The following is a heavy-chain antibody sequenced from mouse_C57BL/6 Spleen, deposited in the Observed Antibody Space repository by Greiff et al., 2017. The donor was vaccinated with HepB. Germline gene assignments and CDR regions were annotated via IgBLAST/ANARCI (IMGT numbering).Heavy chain of an antibody. J-gene: IGHJ1*03. CDR2: IDPETGGT. CDR1: GYTFTDYE. V-gene: IGHV1-15*01. Sequence: QVQLKQSGAELVRPGASVTLSCKASGYTFTDYEMHWVKQTPVHGLEWIGAIDPETGGTAYNQKFKGKAILTADKSSSTAYMELRSLTSEDSAVYYCTRTTEGLYWYFDVWGTGTTVTVSS. CDR3: TRTTEGLYWYFDV. D-gene: IGHD1-1*01.